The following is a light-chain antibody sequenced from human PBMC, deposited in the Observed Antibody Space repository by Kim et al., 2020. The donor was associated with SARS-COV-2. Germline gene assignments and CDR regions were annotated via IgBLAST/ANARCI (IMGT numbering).Light chain of an antibody. CDR3: QQRRSWPLT. V-gene: IGKV3-11*01. J-gene: IGKJ4*01. CDR1: QSVTGR. CDR2: DTS. Sequence: SSPGERATLPCRASQSVTGRVSWYQQRPGQAPRLLIYDTSNRATGIPARFSGSGSGTDFTLTISSLEPEDFAVYYCQQRRSWPLTFGGGTKVDIK.